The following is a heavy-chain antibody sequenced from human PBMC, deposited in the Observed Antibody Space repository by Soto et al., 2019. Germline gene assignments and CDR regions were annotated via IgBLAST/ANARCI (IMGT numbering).Heavy chain of an antibody. CDR3: ARAKRDYGDHYYYYYYMDV. Sequence: EVQLVESGGGLVQPGGSLRLSCAASGFTVSSNYMSWVRQAPGKGLEWVSVIYSGGSTYYADSVKGRFTISRHNSKNTLYLQMNSLRAEDTAVYYCARAKRDYGDHYYYYYYMDVWGKGTTVTVSS. D-gene: IGHD4-17*01. CDR1: GFTVSSNY. J-gene: IGHJ6*03. V-gene: IGHV3-53*04. CDR2: IYSGGST.